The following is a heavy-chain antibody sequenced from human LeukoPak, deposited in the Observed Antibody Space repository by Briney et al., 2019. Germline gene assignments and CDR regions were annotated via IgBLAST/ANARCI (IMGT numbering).Heavy chain of an antibody. D-gene: IGHD3-22*01. Sequence: PGGSLRLSCAASGFTFSSYAMSWVRQAPGKGLEWVSVIYSGGSTYYADSVKGRFTISRDNSKNTLYLQMNSLRAEDTAVYYCARNDDSSGYYWFDPWGQGTLVTVSS. J-gene: IGHJ5*02. CDR2: IYSGGST. V-gene: IGHV3-66*01. CDR3: ARNDDSSGYYWFDP. CDR1: GFTFSSYA.